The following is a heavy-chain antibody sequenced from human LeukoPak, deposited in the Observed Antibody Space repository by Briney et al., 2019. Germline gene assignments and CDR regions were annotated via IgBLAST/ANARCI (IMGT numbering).Heavy chain of an antibody. CDR1: GGSISSSNW. V-gene: IGHV4-4*02. CDR3: ARAPHYFGSGSYNDY. D-gene: IGHD3-10*01. J-gene: IGHJ4*02. Sequence: PSGTLSLTCAVSGGSISSSNWWSWVRQPPGKGLEWIGEIYHSGSTNYNPSLKSRVTTSVDKSKNQFSLKLSSVTAADTAVYYCARAPHYFGSGSYNDYWGQGTLVTVSS. CDR2: IYHSGST.